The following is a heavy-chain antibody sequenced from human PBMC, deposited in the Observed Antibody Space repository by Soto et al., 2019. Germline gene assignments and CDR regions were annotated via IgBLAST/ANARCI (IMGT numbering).Heavy chain of an antibody. CDR2: PREKAEGYST. Sequence: GSLTLSCAGSGVSLSDQYIDLVRQAPGEGREYVGRPREKAEGYSTAYGASIKGNFTTKRDESNNAVYLQMNSLKPEDTAVYYCVTATYFSDSSGYTGCFDYWGQGTLVTVSS. CDR3: VTATYFSDSSGYTGCFDY. J-gene: IGHJ4*02. V-gene: IGHV3-72*01. D-gene: IGHD3-22*01. CDR1: GVSLSDQY.